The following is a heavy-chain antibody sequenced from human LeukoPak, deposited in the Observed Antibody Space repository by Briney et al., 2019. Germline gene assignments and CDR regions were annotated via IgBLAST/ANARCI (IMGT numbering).Heavy chain of an antibody. CDR2: ISGSGGST. V-gene: IGHV3-23*01. Sequence: PGGSLRLSCAPSGFTFSSYTMSWVRQAPGKGLEWVSVISGSGGSTYYADSVKGRFTISRDNSKNTLYLQMNSLRFEDMAVYYCVKDRAAMGDFDYWVKGTLVIVFS. D-gene: IGHD5-18*01. CDR1: GFTFSSYT. CDR3: VKDRAAMGDFDY. J-gene: IGHJ4*02.